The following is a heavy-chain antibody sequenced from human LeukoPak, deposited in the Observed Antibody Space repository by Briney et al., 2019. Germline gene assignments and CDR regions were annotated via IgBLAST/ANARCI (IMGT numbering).Heavy chain of an antibody. CDR1: GNSFGDYY. J-gene: IGHJ5*02. D-gene: IGHD4-11*01. V-gene: IGHV4-4*07. CDR3: GGYYSKYIGGSWFDP. Sequence: SETLSLTCTVSGNSFGDYYWSWIRQPAGKGLEWIGRIYTSGSTTYNPSLKSRVTMSVDTSKSQFSLKLRSVTAADTAVYYCGGYYSKYIGGSWFDPWGQGTLVTVSS. CDR2: IYTSGST.